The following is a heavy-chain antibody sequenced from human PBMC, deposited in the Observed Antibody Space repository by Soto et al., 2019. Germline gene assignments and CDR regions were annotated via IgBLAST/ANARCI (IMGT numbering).Heavy chain of an antibody. D-gene: IGHD3-10*01. CDR3: ARARVPKRAGMSMDV. CDR1: GGTFSNYA. J-gene: IGHJ6*02. CDR2: IVPIFKTP. V-gene: IGHV1-69*12. Sequence: QVLLVQSGAEVKKPGSSVKVSCKASGGTFSNYAITWVRQAPGQGLEWMGGIVPIFKTPNYAQKFQGKVTITADESTTTAYLELSSLTSEDTALYYCARARVPKRAGMSMDVGGQGTTVTVSS.